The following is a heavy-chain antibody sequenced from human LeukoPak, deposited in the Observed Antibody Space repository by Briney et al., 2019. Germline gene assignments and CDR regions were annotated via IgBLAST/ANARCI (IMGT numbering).Heavy chain of an antibody. Sequence: ASVKVSCKASGYRFTDYYMHWVRQAPGQGLEWMGWFNPESGGTNYAQKFQGRVTMTTDTTISTAYMELTRPRSDDTAVYYCASALNSRSSSCWGQGNRVTVSS. D-gene: IGHD6-13*01. V-gene: IGHV1-2*02. CDR2: FNPESGGT. J-gene: IGHJ4*02. CDR3: ASALNSRSSSC. CDR1: GYRFTDYY.